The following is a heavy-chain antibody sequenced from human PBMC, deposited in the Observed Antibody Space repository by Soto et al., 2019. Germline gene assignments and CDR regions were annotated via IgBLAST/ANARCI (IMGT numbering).Heavy chain of an antibody. V-gene: IGHV3-48*01. Sequence: GGSLRLSCAASGFTFSSYSMNWVRQAPGKGLEWVSYISSSSSTIYYADSVKGRFTISRDNAKNSLYLQMNSLRAEDTAVYYCARGRSGRYYNEPPPAMDVWGKGTTVT. CDR2: ISSSSSTI. CDR3: ARGRSGRYYNEPPPAMDV. D-gene: IGHD3-10*01. CDR1: GFTFSSYS. J-gene: IGHJ6*03.